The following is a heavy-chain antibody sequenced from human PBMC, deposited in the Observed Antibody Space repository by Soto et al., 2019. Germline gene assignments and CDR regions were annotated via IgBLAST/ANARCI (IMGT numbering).Heavy chain of an antibody. Sequence: PSETLSLTCTVSGGSISSGDYYWSWIRQPPGKGLEWIGYIYYSGSTYYNPSLKSRVTISVDTSKNQFSLKLSSVTAADTAVYYCARDYAITIFGVAPSYGMDVWGQGTTVTVSS. D-gene: IGHD3-3*01. CDR3: ARDYAITIFGVAPSYGMDV. V-gene: IGHV4-30-4*01. CDR1: GGSISSGDYY. J-gene: IGHJ6*02. CDR2: IYYSGST.